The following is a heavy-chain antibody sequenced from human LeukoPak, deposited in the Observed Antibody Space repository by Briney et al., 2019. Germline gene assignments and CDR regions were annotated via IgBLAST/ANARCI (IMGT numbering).Heavy chain of an antibody. J-gene: IGHJ4*02. Sequence: PGGSLRLSCAASGFTFSSYAMSWVRQAPGKGLEWVSAISGSGGSTYYAHSVKGRFTISRDNYKNTLYLQMNSLRAEDTAVYYCAKFSSYYYDSSGYIPAGYWGQGTLVTVSS. CDR1: GFTFSSYA. CDR3: AKFSSYYYDSSGYIPAGY. D-gene: IGHD3-22*01. V-gene: IGHV3-23*01. CDR2: ISGSGGST.